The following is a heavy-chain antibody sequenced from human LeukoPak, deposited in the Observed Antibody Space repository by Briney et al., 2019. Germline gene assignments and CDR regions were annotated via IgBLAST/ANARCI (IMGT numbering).Heavy chain of an antibody. CDR2: ISAYNGNT. V-gene: IGHV1-18*01. CDR3: ARGDIVATTPYYYYMDV. Sequence: ASVNVSCKASGYTFTSYGISWVRQAPGQGLEGMGWISAYNGNTNYAQKLQGRVTMTTDTSTSTAYMELRSLRSDDTAVYYCARGDIVATTPYYYYMDVWGKGTTVTVSS. J-gene: IGHJ6*03. D-gene: IGHD5-12*01. CDR1: GYTFTSYG.